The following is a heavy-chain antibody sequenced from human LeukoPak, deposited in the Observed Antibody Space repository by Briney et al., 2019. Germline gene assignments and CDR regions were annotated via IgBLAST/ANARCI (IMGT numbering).Heavy chain of an antibody. D-gene: IGHD1-26*01. CDR2: ISGSGGST. V-gene: IGHV3-23*01. J-gene: IGHJ4*02. Sequence: GGSLRLSCAASGFTFSSYAMSWVRQAPGKGLEWVSAISGSGGSTYYADSVKGRFTVSRDNAKNSLYLQMNSLRAEDTAVYYCATDGLGASGGIDFWGQGTLVTVSS. CDR3: ATDGLGASGGIDF. CDR1: GFTFSSYA.